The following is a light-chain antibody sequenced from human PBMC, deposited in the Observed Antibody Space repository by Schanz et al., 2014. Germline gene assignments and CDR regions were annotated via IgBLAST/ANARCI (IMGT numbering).Light chain of an antibody. CDR3: QQYDSSLTWT. CDR2: DAS. J-gene: IGKJ1*01. CDR1: QSVSSN. V-gene: IGKV3-20*01. Sequence: EIVMTQSPATLSVSPGERATLSCRASQSVSSNLAWYQQKPGQAPGLLIYDASSRATGIPDRFSGSGSGADFTLTISRLEPEDFAVYYCQQYDSSLTWTFGQGTKVEIK.